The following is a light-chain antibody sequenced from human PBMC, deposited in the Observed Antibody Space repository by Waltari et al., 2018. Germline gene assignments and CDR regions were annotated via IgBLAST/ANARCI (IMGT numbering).Light chain of an antibody. Sequence: TVMTQSPATLSVSPGQRATLSCRARPSLSNYLAWYQQKPGQAPRLLIYDASTRATGIPARCSGSGSGTEFTLAISSLQSEDIAVYYCQQYGSWPLTFGGGTKVEFK. CDR1: PSLSNY. V-gene: IGKV3-15*01. CDR2: DAS. J-gene: IGKJ4*01. CDR3: QQYGSWPLT.